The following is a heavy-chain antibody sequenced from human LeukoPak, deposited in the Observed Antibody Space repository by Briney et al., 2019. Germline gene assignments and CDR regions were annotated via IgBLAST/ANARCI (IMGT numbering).Heavy chain of an antibody. CDR3: ARGTYYYDSSGYSPLDY. Sequence: GGSLRLSCAASGFTFSSYGMHWVRQAPGKGLEWVSVIYSGGSTYYADSVKGRFTISRDNSKNTLYLQMNSLRAEDTAVYYCARGTYYYDSSGYSPLDYWGQGTLVTVSS. D-gene: IGHD3-22*01. J-gene: IGHJ4*02. CDR2: IYSGGST. V-gene: IGHV3-66*01. CDR1: GFTFSSYG.